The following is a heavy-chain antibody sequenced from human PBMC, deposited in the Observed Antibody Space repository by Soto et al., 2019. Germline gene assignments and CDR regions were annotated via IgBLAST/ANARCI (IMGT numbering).Heavy chain of an antibody. CDR1: GGTFSSYA. CDR2: IIPIFGTA. V-gene: IGHV1-69*01. CDR3: AIGYCSSTSCYEGTKGDY. Sequence: QVQLVQSGAEVKKPGSSVNVSCKASGGTFSSYAISWVRQAPGQGLEWMGGIIPIFGTANYAQKFQGRVTITADESTSTAYMELSSLRSEDTAVYYCAIGYCSSTSCYEGTKGDYWGQGTLVTVSS. D-gene: IGHD2-2*01. J-gene: IGHJ4*02.